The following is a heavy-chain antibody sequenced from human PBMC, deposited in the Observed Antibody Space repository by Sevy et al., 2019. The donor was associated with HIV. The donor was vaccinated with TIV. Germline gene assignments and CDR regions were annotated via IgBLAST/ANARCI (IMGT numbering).Heavy chain of an antibody. D-gene: IGHD6-13*01. J-gene: IGHJ6*03. Sequence: GGSLRLSCAASGFTFSSYAMHWVRQAPGKGLEWVAVISYDGSNKYYADSVKGRFTISRDNSKNTLYLQMNSLRAEDTAVYYCARDRLAAAGHSYYYYMDVWGKGTTVTVSS. V-gene: IGHV3-30-3*01. CDR1: GFTFSSYA. CDR2: ISYDGSNK. CDR3: ARDRLAAAGHSYYYYMDV.